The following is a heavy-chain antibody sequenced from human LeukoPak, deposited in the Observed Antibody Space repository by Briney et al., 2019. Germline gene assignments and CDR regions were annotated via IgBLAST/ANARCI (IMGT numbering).Heavy chain of an antibody. CDR2: IIPIFGTA. V-gene: IGHV1-69*13. CDR3: ARAASIAVAGLLNI. J-gene: IGHJ3*02. CDR1: GGTFSSYA. Sequence: SVKVSCKASGGTFSSYAISWVRQAPGQGLEWMGGIIPIFGTANYAQKFQGGVTITADESTSTAYMELSSLRSEDTAVYYCARAASIAVAGLLNIWGQGTMVTVSS. D-gene: IGHD6-19*01.